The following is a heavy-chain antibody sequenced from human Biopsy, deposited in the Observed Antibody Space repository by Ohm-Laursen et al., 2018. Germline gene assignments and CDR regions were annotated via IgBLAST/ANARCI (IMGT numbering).Heavy chain of an antibody. V-gene: IGHV4-34*01. Sequence: GTLSLTCAVYGGSFSGYYWTWIRQPPGKGLEWIGEINHRGSASYNPSLKSRITVLVDTSKNKFSLRVSSVTAADTAVYYCARDRDRRGWFDPWGQGTLVTVSS. CDR2: INHRGSA. D-gene: IGHD1-14*01. J-gene: IGHJ5*02. CDR3: ARDRDRRGWFDP. CDR1: GGSFSGYY.